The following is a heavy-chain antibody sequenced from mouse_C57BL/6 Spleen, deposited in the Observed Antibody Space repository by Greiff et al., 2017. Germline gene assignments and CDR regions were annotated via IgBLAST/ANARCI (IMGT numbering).Heavy chain of an antibody. CDR1: GFTFSSYA. J-gene: IGHJ2*01. Sequence: EVKLVESGEGLVKPGGSLKLSCAASGFTFSSYAMSWVRQTPERRLEWVAYISSGGDYIYYADTVKGRFTISRGNARNTLYLQMSSLKSEDTAMYYCTRGGRGYFDYWGQGTTLTVSS. CDR3: TRGGRGYFDY. V-gene: IGHV5-9-1*02. CDR2: ISSGGDYI.